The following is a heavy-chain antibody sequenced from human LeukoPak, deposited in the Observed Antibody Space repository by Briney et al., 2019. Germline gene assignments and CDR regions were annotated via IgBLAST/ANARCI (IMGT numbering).Heavy chain of an antibody. CDR2: IIPIFGTA. Sequence: GASVKVSCKASGGTFSSYAISWVRQAPGQGLEWMGGIIPIFGTANYAQKFQGRVTITTDESTSTAYMELSRLRSEDTAVYYCARGGIAAAGTGWFDPWGQGTLVTVSS. V-gene: IGHV1-69*05. CDR1: GGTFSSYA. CDR3: ARGGIAAAGTGWFDP. D-gene: IGHD6-13*01. J-gene: IGHJ5*02.